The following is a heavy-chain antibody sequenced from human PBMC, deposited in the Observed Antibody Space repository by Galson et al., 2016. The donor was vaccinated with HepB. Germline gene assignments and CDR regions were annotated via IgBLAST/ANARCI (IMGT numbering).Heavy chain of an antibody. V-gene: IGHV3-23*01. CDR2: ISGTGGNT. Sequence: SLRLSCAASGFTFSTYAMTWIRQAPGKGLEWVSAISGTGGNTNYADSVKGRFTLYRDNSKNTLYLQMNTLRAEDTALYYCARDFRYFQYWGQGTLVTVSS. J-gene: IGHJ1*01. CDR3: ARDFRYFQY. CDR1: GFTFSTYA.